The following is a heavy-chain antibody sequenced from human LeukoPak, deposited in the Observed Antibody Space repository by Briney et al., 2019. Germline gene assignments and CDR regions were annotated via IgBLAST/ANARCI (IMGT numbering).Heavy chain of an antibody. D-gene: IGHD5-18*01. Sequence: SETLSLTCAVSVGSVSIGSYYWGWIRQLPGEGLEWIGSIYYSGSTFYNPSLKSRVTIYIDTSKNRVSLQLSSVTAADTAVYYCARGPTPIRGYLYGYSSYFDYWGQGTLVTVSS. CDR3: ARGPTPIRGYLYGYSSYFDY. CDR1: VGSVSIGSYY. J-gene: IGHJ4*02. V-gene: IGHV4-39*01. CDR2: IYYSGST.